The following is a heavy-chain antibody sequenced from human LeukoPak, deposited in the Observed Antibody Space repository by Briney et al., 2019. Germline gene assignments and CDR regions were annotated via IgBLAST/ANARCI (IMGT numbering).Heavy chain of an antibody. CDR2: ISSSGNTI. CDR1: GFTFSSYA. CDR3: ARGQAGIAARPFDY. Sequence: GGSLRLAWAASGFTFSSYAMSWVRQAPGKGLEWVSYISSSGNTIYYADSVKGRFTISRDNAKTSLCLQMNSLRAEDTAVYYCARGQAGIAARPFDYWGQGTLVTVSS. D-gene: IGHD6-6*01. J-gene: IGHJ4*02. V-gene: IGHV3-48*04.